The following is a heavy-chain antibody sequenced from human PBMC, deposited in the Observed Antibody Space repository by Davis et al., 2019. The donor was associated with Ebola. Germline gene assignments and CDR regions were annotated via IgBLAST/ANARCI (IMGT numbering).Heavy chain of an antibody. CDR3: AKKRGYSGYDRFDY. CDR2: IYYSGST. CDR1: GGSISSSSYY. V-gene: IGHV4-39*01. Sequence: SETLSLTCTVSGGSISSSSYYWGWTRQPPGKGLEGIGSIYYSGSTYYNPSLKSRVTMSVDTSKNQFSLKLSSVTAADTAVYYCAKKRGYSGYDRFDYWGQGTLVTVSS. D-gene: IGHD5-12*01. J-gene: IGHJ4*02.